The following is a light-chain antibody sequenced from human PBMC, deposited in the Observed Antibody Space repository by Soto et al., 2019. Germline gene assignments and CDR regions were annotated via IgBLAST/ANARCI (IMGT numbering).Light chain of an antibody. V-gene: IGKV4-1*01. CDR2: WAS. Sequence: DIVMTQSPDSLAVSLGERATINCKSSQSVLYSSNNKNYFAWYQQKPGQPPKLLIYWASTRESGVPDRFSGSGSGTDFTLTISSLQAEDVGVYYCQQYYSTPPWTFGQGTKVEIK. CDR3: QQYYSTPPWT. CDR1: QSVLYSSNNKNY. J-gene: IGKJ1*01.